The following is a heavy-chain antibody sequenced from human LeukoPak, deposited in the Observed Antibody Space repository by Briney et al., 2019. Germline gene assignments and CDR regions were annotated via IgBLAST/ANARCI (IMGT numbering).Heavy chain of an antibody. CDR3: ARAEVADYYLDY. J-gene: IGHJ4*02. D-gene: IGHD6-19*01. CDR1: GYTFTSYG. V-gene: IGHV1-18*01. Sequence: ASVKVSCKASGYTFTSYGISGVRQAPRQGVEWMGWISAYNGNTNYAQNLQGRVTMTTDTSTSTAYLELRSLTADDTAVYYCARAEVADYYLDYWGQGTLVTVSS. CDR2: ISAYNGNT.